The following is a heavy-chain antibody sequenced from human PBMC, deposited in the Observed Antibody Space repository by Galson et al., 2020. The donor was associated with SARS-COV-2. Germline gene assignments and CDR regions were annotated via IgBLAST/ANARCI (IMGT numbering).Heavy chain of an antibody. CDR2: IHYSGST. V-gene: IGHV4-30-4*01. J-gene: IGHJ4*02. Sequence: SETLSLTCTVSGGSISSGDYYWSWIRQPPGTGLEWIGYIHYSGSTYYNPSLKSRVTISVDTSKNQFSLKLSSVTAADTAVYYCARDRAFGDSSGYYYVHPGLFDYWGQGTLVTVSS. CDR1: GGSISSGDYY. D-gene: IGHD3-22*01. CDR3: ARDRAFGDSSGYYYVHPGLFDY.